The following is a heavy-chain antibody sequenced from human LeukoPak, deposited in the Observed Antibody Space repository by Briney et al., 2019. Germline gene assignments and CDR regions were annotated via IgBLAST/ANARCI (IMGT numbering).Heavy chain of an antibody. V-gene: IGHV1-3*01. Sequence: ASVKVSCKASGYTFTSYAMHWVRQAPGQRLEWMGWINAGNGNTKYSQKFQGRVTITRDTSASTAYMELSSLRSEDTAVYYCARENIAARRGLDYWGQGTLVSVSS. D-gene: IGHD6-6*01. CDR2: INAGNGNT. CDR3: ARENIAARRGLDY. J-gene: IGHJ4*02. CDR1: GYTFTSYA.